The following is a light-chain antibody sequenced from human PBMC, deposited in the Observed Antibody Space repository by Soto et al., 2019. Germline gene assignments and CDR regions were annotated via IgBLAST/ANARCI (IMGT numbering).Light chain of an antibody. Sequence: DIPMTQSPSSLSASVGDRVTITCRASQTINTFLNWYQHKPGEAPKLLIYAASSLQSGVPSRFSDSGSGTDFTLTISSLQPEDFASYYCQQSYNTQGTFGQGPSCRSN. CDR1: QTINTF. CDR3: QQSYNTQGT. J-gene: IGKJ2*01. V-gene: IGKV1-39*01. CDR2: AAS.